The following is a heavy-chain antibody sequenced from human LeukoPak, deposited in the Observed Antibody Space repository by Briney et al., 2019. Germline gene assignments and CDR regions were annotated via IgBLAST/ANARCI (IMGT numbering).Heavy chain of an antibody. CDR2: IYYSGST. CDR1: GGSISSSSYY. D-gene: IGHD2-15*01. J-gene: IGHJ6*02. CDR3: ARDRGLYCSGGSCYVNYYYYGMDV. Sequence: SETLSLTCTVSGGSISSSSYYWGWIRQPPGKGLEWIGSIYYSGSTYYNPSPKSRVTIPVDTSKNQFSLKLSSVTAADTAVYYCARDRGLYCSGGSCYVNYYYYGMDVWGQGTTVTVSS. V-gene: IGHV4-39*07.